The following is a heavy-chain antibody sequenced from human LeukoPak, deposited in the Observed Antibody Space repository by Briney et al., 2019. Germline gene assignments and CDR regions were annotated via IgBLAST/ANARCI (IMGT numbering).Heavy chain of an antibody. CDR2: ISAYNGNT. CDR1: GYTFTSYG. J-gene: IGHJ5*02. Sequence: ASVKVSCKASGYTFTSYGISWVRQAPGQGLEWMGWISAYNGNTNYAQKLQGRVTMTTDTSTSTAYMELRSLRSDDTAVYYCARDLYYDSSGSTWFDPWGQGTLVTVSS. CDR3: ARDLYYDSSGSTWFDP. V-gene: IGHV1-18*01. D-gene: IGHD3-22*01.